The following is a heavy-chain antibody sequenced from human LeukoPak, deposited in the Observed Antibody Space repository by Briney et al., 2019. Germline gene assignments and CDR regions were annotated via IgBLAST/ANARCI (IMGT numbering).Heavy chain of an antibody. V-gene: IGHV3-33*06. CDR3: AKVSSGLAHMDV. D-gene: IGHD3-10*01. CDR1: GFTLSSYG. Sequence: PGRSLRLSCAVSGFTLSSYGMHWVRQAPGKGLEWVAVIWYDGSNKYYADSVKGRFTISRDTSKNTLFLQMNSLRAEDTAVYYCAKVSSGLAHMDVWGKGTTVTVSS. J-gene: IGHJ6*03. CDR2: IWYDGSNK.